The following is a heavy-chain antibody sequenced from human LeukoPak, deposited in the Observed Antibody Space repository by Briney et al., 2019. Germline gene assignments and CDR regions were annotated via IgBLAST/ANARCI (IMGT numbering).Heavy chain of an antibody. J-gene: IGHJ4*02. D-gene: IGHD3-10*01. Sequence: ASVKVSCKASGGTFSSYAISWVRQAPGQGLEWMGGIIPIFGTANYAQKFQGRVTITADESTSTAYMELSSLRSEDTAVYYCARDGEFVLWFGESYYFDYWGQGTLVTVSS. CDR1: GGTFSSYA. CDR3: ARDGEFVLWFGESYYFDY. CDR2: IIPIFGTA. V-gene: IGHV1-69*13.